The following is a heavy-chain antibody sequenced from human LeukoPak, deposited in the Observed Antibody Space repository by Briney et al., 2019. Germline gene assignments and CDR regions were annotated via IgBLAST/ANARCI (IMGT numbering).Heavy chain of an antibody. CDR1: GGSISSFF. CDR2: IFYTGRT. CDR3: ARVYSYGEIWFDP. J-gene: IGHJ5*02. Sequence: PSETLSLTCTVSGGSISSFFWSWLRQPPGEGLEWTGHIFYTGRTTYSPSLKSRVTISIDTSKNQFSLKMSSVTAADTAVYYCARVYSYGEIWFDPWGHGTLVTVSS. D-gene: IGHD5-18*01. V-gene: IGHV4-59*01.